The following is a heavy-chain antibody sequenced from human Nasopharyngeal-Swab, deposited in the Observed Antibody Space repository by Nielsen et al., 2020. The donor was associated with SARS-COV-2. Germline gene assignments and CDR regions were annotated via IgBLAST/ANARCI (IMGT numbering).Heavy chain of an antibody. CDR1: GGSISNSSYY. D-gene: IGHD3-10*01. Sequence: SETLSLTCTVSGGSISNSSYYWGWIRQPPGKGLEWIGSIYYSGSTYYNPSLKSRVTISVDTSKNQFSLKLSSVTAADTAVYYCARHTSPWLSRYVPFDIWGQGTMVTVSS. V-gene: IGHV4-39*01. CDR3: ARHTSPWLSRYVPFDI. J-gene: IGHJ3*02. CDR2: IYYSGST.